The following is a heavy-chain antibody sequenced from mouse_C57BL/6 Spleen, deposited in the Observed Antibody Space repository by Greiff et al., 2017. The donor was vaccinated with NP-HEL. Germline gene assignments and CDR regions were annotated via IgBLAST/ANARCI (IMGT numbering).Heavy chain of an antibody. Sequence: VQLQQSGPELVKPGASVKISCKASGYSFTDYNMHWVKQSNGKSLEWIGVINPNYGTTSYNQKFKGKATLTVDQSSSTAYMQLNSLTSEDSAVYYCARGRRYDYDLVAMDYWGQGTSVTVSS. CDR1: GYSFTDYN. CDR2: INPNYGTT. CDR3: ARGRRYDYDLVAMDY. J-gene: IGHJ4*01. V-gene: IGHV1-39*01. D-gene: IGHD2-4*01.